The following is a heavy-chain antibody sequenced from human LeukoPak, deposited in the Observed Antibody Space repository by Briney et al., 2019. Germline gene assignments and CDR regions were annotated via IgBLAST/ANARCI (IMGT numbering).Heavy chain of an antibody. D-gene: IGHD2-2*01. CDR2: INPSGGST. J-gene: IGHJ5*02. CDR1: GYTFTSYY. V-gene: IGHV1-46*01. CDR3: AREEYGFDP. Sequence: ASVKVSCKASGYTFTSYYMHWVRQAPGQGLEWMGIINPSGGSTSYAQKFQGRVTMTRDTSIHTAYMELSRLRSDDTAVYYCAREEYGFDPWGQGTLVTVS.